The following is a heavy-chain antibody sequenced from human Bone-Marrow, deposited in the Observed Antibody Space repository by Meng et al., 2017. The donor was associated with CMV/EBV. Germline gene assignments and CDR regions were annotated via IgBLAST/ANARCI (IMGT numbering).Heavy chain of an antibody. V-gene: IGHV4-39*07. D-gene: IGHD3-10*01. Sequence: SETLSLTCTVSGGSVSSGSYYWSWIRQPPGKGLEWIGGINHSGSTNYNPSLKSRVTISVDTSKNQFSLKLSSVTAADTAVYYCARGSIRGYYFDYWGQGTRVTVSS. J-gene: IGHJ4*02. CDR2: INHSGST. CDR1: GGSVSSGSYY. CDR3: ARGSIRGYYFDY.